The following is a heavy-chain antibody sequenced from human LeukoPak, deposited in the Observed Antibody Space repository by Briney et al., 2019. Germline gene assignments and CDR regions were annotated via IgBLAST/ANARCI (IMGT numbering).Heavy chain of an antibody. CDR2: IYYSGST. V-gene: IGHV4-31*03. J-gene: IGHJ3*02. D-gene: IGHD3-16*02. CDR3: ARDHGDYDYVWGSYRYSGGSAFDI. Sequence: PSETLSLTCTVSGGSIRSGDYSWNWIRQHPGKGLEWIGYIYYSGSTYYNPSLKSRVTISVDTSKNQFSLKLSSVTAADTAVYYCARDHGDYDYVWGSYRYSGGSAFDIWGQGTMVTVSS. CDR1: GGSIRSGDYS.